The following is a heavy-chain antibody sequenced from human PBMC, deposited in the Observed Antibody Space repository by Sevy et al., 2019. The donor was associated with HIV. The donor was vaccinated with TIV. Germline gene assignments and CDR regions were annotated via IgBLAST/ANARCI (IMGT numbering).Heavy chain of an antibody. V-gene: IGHV3-23*01. CDR2: ISGSGGST. D-gene: IGHD5-12*01. Sequence: GGSLRLSCAASGFTFSSYAMSWVRQAPGKGLEWVSAISGSGGSTYYADSVKGRFTISRDNSKNTLYLQMNSLRAEDTAVYYCAKDQDGYNSYFSIDYWGQGTLVTVSS. J-gene: IGHJ4*02. CDR1: GFTFSSYA. CDR3: AKDQDGYNSYFSIDY.